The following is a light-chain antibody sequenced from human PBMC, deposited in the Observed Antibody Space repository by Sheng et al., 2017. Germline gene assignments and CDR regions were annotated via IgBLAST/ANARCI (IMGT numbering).Light chain of an antibody. V-gene: IGKV3-15*01. CDR3: QQYNNWWT. CDR2: GAS. CDR1: ENVASN. Sequence: VMTQSPVTLSVSPGDRATLSCRASENVASNLAWYQQRPGQAPRLLIYGASTRATGIPARFIGSGSVTEFTLTISSLQSEDSGLYFCQQYNNWWTFGQGTKVEIK. J-gene: IGKJ1*01.